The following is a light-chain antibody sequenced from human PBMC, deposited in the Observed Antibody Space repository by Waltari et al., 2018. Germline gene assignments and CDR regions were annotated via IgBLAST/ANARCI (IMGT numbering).Light chain of an antibody. CDR3: QALGTGAWV. J-gene: IGLJ3*02. Sequence: SYELTQPPSVSVSPGQTASITCSGDILGNKYASWYQQKPGQSPLLVIYQDTNRPSGIPERFSASKSGNAATLTISGTQAMDEADYYCQALGTGAWVFGGGTKLTVL. CDR1: ILGNKY. V-gene: IGLV3-1*01. CDR2: QDT.